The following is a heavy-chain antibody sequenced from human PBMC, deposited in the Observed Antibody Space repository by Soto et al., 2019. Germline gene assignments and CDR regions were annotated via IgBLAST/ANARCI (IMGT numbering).Heavy chain of an antibody. CDR2: IDSSGTTR. CDR1: GFTFSSFG. Sequence: EVQMVESGGGLVQPGRSLRLSCAVSGFTFSSFGMNWVRQAPGKGLEWISFIDSSGTTRHYADSVKGRFTISRDNVQNSLYLQMNSLRDEDTAVYFCVSDPDGITDIDYWGQGTQVTVSS. J-gene: IGHJ4*02. CDR3: VSDPDGITDIDY. D-gene: IGHD1-7*01. V-gene: IGHV3-48*02.